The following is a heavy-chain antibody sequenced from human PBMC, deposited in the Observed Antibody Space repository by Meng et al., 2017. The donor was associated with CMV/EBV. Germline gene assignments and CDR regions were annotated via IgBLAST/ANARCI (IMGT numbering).Heavy chain of an antibody. CDR1: GFTFSSYS. J-gene: IGHJ5*02. CDR2: ISSSSSTI. CDR3: ARFRLHNWLDP. V-gene: IGHV3-48*04. D-gene: IGHD4-11*01. Sequence: GESLKISCAASGFTFSSYSMNWVRQAPGKGLEWVSYISSSSSTIYYADSVKGRFTISRDNAKNSLYLQMNSLRAEDTAVYYCARFRLHNWLDPWGQGTPVTVSS.